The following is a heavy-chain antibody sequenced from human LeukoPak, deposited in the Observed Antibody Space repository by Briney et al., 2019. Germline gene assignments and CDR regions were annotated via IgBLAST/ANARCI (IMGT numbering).Heavy chain of an antibody. D-gene: IGHD6-19*01. CDR1: GGSISSSSYY. Sequence: SETLSLTCTVSGGSISSSSYYGGWIRRPPGKGLEWIGSIYYSGRLYYNPSLKRRGTISVDTSMDQFPMKLSSVTAADTAVYSCARKVGVSSWYSSWVAVAGPLSVFFDYWGQGTLVTVSS. J-gene: IGHJ4*02. CDR2: IYYSGRL. V-gene: IGHV4-39*01. CDR3: ARKVGVSSWYSSWVAVAGPLSVFFDY.